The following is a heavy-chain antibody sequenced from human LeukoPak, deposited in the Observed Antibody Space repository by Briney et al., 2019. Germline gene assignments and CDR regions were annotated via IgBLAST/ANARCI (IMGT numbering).Heavy chain of an antibody. D-gene: IGHD6-19*01. CDR2: IYFSGST. CDR1: GRSINGYY. V-gene: IGHV4-59*01. J-gene: IGHJ4*02. Sequence: PSETLSLTCTASGRSINGYYWSWIRQPPGMGPEWLGYIYFSGSTNYNPSLKSRVTISLDTSKNQLSLRLSSVTAADSAVYYCASSKAVAGTPFDSWGQGTLVTVSS. CDR3: ASSKAVAGTPFDS.